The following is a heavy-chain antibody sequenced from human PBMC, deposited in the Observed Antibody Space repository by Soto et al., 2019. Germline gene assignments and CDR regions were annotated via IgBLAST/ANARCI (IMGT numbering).Heavy chain of an antibody. Sequence: SETLSLTCAVSSGSISSGAYYWSWIRQHPGKGLEWIGYINYSGSTYYNPSLKGRLTISVDTSKNQFSLKLSSVTAADTAVYYCARYDSSSGAGWFDPWDQGTLVTVSS. CDR2: INYSGST. CDR1: SGSISSGAYY. CDR3: ARYDSSSGAGWFDP. V-gene: IGHV4-31*11. D-gene: IGHD6-6*01. J-gene: IGHJ5*02.